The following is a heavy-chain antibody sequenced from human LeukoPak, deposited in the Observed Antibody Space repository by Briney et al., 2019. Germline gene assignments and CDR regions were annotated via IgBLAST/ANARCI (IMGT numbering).Heavy chain of an antibody. CDR1: GGTFSSYA. CDR2: IIPIFGTA. D-gene: IGHD3-10*01. J-gene: IGHJ4*02. V-gene: IGHV1-69*05. CDR3: AREPYGSGSQPVDY. Sequence: RASVKVSCKASGGTFSSYAISWVRQAPGQGLEWMGRIIPIFGTANYAQKFQGRVTITTDESTSTAYMELSSLRSEDTAVYYCAREPYGSGSQPVDYWGQGTLVTVSS.